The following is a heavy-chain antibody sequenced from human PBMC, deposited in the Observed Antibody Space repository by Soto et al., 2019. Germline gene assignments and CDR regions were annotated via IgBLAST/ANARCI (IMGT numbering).Heavy chain of an antibody. CDR2: ISHRGST. D-gene: IGHD3-3*01. J-gene: IGHJ5*02. V-gene: IGHV4-4*02. CDR1: GDSLSSDKW. Sequence: QVHLQESGPRLVRPSGTLVLTCAVSGDSLSSDKWWTWVRQPPGKGLEWIGEISHRGSTNYSPSFKSRLSLSVDTTKTQFSLRLTSVTAADTAVYYCAAVPLTSGVVSGRFDPWGQGIKVTDSS. CDR3: AAVPLTSGVVSGRFDP.